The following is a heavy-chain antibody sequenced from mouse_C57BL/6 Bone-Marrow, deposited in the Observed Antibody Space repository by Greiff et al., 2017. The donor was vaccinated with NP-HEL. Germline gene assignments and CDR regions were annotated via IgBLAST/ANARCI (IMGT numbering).Heavy chain of an antibody. J-gene: IGHJ2*01. CDR1: GYTFTSYW. CDR3: ASEGPFLYYFDY. Sequence: QVQLQQPGAELVMPGASVKLSCKASGYTFTSYWMHWVKQRPGQGLEWIGEIDPSDSYTNYNQKFKGKSTLTVDKSSSTAYMQLSLLTYETSAVYYCASEGPFLYYFDYWGQGTTLTVSS. CDR2: IDPSDSYT. D-gene: IGHD3-3*01. V-gene: IGHV1-69*01.